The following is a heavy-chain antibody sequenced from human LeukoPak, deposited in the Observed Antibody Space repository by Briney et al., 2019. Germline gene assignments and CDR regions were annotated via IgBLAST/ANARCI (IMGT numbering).Heavy chain of an antibody. D-gene: IGHD2-15*01. V-gene: IGHV5-51*01. Sequence: GESLKISCKGSGYSFTSYWIGWVRQMPGKGLEWMGIIYPGDSDTRYSPSFQGQVTISADKSISTAYLQWSSLKASDTAMYYCARGYCSGGSCYYYGMDVWGRGTTVTVSS. CDR2: IYPGDSDT. CDR3: ARGYCSGGSCYYYGMDV. J-gene: IGHJ6*02. CDR1: GYSFTSYW.